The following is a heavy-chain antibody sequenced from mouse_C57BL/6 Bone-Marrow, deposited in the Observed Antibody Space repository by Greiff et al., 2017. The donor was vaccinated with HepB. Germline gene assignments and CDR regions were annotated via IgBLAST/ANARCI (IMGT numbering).Heavy chain of an antibody. V-gene: IGHV5-4*01. D-gene: IGHD4-1*01. CDR2: ISDGGSYT. Sequence: EVQGVESGGGLVKPGGSLKLSCAASGFTFSSYAMSWVRQTPEKRLEWVATISDGGSYTYYPDNVKGRFPISRDNAKNNLYLQMSHLKSEDTAMYYCARDSLGRSRYYFDYWGQGTTLTVSS. CDR1: GFTFSSYA. J-gene: IGHJ2*01. CDR3: ARDSLGRSRYYFDY.